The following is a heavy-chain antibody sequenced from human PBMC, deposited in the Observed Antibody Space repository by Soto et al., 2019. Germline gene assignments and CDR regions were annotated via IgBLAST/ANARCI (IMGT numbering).Heavy chain of an antibody. Sequence: PGGSLRLSCAASGFTFSSYAMSWVRQAPGKGLEWVSAISGSGGSTYYADSVKGRFTISRDNSKNTLHLQMNSLRAEDTAVYYCAKPNVLRFLEWLPDYYYYGMDVWGQGTTVTVSS. J-gene: IGHJ6*02. V-gene: IGHV3-23*01. CDR3: AKPNVLRFLEWLPDYYYYGMDV. D-gene: IGHD3-3*01. CDR1: GFTFSSYA. CDR2: ISGSGGST.